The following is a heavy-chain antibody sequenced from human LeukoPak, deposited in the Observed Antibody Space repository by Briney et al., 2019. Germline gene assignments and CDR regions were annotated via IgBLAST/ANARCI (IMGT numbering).Heavy chain of an antibody. D-gene: IGHD3-22*01. CDR3: ARVSRDYYYDTSGYFHDAFDI. V-gene: IGHV3-30-3*01. Sequence: GGSLRLSCAASGFTFNTYSMNWVRQAPGKGLEWVAVVSYDGSNQYYAASVKGRFTISRDNSKNTLYLQMDSLRAEDTAVFYCARVSRDYYYDTSGYFHDAFDIWGQGTKVTVSS. CDR1: GFTFNTYS. J-gene: IGHJ3*02. CDR2: VSYDGSNQ.